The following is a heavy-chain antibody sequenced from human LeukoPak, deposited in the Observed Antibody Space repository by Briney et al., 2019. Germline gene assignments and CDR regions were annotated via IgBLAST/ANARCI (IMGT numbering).Heavy chain of an antibody. V-gene: IGHV1-18*01. J-gene: IGHJ4*02. Sequence: VASVKVSCKASGYNFATYGFYWVRQAPGHGLEWMGWISANSGKTTYAQKFQGRVTMTTDTSTTTAYMELRTLRPDDTAVYYCAKVAGDRMDYWGQGTLVTVSS. CDR2: ISANSGKT. CDR1: GYNFATYG. CDR3: AKVAGDRMDY. D-gene: IGHD6-13*01.